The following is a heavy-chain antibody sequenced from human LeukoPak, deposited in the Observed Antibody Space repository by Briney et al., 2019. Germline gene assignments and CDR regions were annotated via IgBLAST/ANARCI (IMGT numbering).Heavy chain of an antibody. V-gene: IGHV3-30*02. CDR3: AKDPFDSSGYYPSYFDY. CDR2: IRYDGSNK. CDR1: GFTFSSYG. D-gene: IGHD3-22*01. J-gene: IGHJ4*02. Sequence: GGSLSLSCAASGFTFSSYGMHWVRQAPGKGLKGGQFIRYDGSNKYYADSVKGRFTISRDNSKNTLYLQMNSLRAEDTAVYYCAKDPFDSSGYYPSYFDYWGQGTLVTVSS.